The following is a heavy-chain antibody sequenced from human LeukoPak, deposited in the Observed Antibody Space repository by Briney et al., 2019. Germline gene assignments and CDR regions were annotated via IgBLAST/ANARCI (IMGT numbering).Heavy chain of an antibody. CDR3: AKGSWLTFFDY. Sequence: GGSLRLSCAASGFTFSSYTMNWVRQAPGKGLEWVSAISGSGGSTYYADSVKGRFTISRDDSKNTLFLQMNSLRAEDTAVYYCAKGSWLTFFDYWGQGALVTVSS. CDR2: ISGSGGST. CDR1: GFTFSSYT. D-gene: IGHD5-12*01. J-gene: IGHJ4*02. V-gene: IGHV3-23*01.